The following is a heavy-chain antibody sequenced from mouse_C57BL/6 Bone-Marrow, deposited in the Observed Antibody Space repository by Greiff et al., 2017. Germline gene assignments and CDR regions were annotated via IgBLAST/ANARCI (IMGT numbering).Heavy chain of an antibody. J-gene: IGHJ3*01. CDR1: GFTFSDYG. CDR3: ARGDYDGRGFAY. V-gene: IGHV5-17*01. D-gene: IGHD2-4*01. Sequence: EVQLEESGGGLVKPGGSLKLSCAASGFTFSDYGMHWVRQAPEKGLEWVAYISSGSSNIYYADTVKGRVTISRDNATNTLFLQITRLRSEDTAVYYCARGDYDGRGFAYWGQGTLVTVSA. CDR2: ISSGSSNI.